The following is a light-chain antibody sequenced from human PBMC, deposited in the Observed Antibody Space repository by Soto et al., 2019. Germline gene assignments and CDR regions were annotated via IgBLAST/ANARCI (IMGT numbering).Light chain of an antibody. V-gene: IGLV2-14*01. J-gene: IGLJ3*02. CDR2: EVS. CDR3: SSYTSDSPWV. CDR1: SSDVGAYNF. Sequence: QSVLTQPASVSGAPGQSITISCTGTSSDVGAYNFVSWYQQHPGKAPKLIIYEVSNRPSGVSNRFSGAKSRNTASLTLSGLQAEDEGDYYCSSYTSDSPWVLGGGTKLTVL.